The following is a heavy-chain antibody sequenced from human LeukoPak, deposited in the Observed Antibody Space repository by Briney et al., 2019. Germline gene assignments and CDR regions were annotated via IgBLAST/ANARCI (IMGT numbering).Heavy chain of an antibody. J-gene: IGHJ5*02. D-gene: IGHD2-2*01. Sequence: GGSLRLSCAASGFTLSGYWMHWVRQAPGKGXXXXXXXXXDGGSTSYADSVKGRFTISRDNAKNTLYVQMNSLRVEDTAVYYCVRSYCGTSNCYGWFDPWGQGTQVTVSS. CDR1: GFTLSGYW. V-gene: IGHV3-74*01. CDR2: XXXDGGST. CDR3: VRSYCGTSNCYGWFDP.